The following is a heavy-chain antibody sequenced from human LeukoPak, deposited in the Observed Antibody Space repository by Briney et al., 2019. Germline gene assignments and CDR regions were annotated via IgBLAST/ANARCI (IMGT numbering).Heavy chain of an antibody. CDR1: GFTFSIYW. J-gene: IGHJ6*02. D-gene: IGHD2-2*01. CDR3: ARDVTPLYSNSRKVNYGMDV. V-gene: IGHV3-7*04. Sequence: PGRSLRLSCAASGFTFSIYWMTWVRQAPGKGLEWVANIKEDGSEKYYVDSVKGRIAISRDNGKNSLYLQMNSLRAEDTAVYYCARDVTPLYSNSRKVNYGMDVWGHGTSVTVSS. CDR2: IKEDGSEK.